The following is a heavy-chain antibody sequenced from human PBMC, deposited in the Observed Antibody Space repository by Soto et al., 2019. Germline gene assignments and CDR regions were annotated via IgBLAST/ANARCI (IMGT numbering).Heavy chain of an antibody. V-gene: IGHV5-10-1*01. D-gene: IGHD2-2*01. J-gene: IGHJ4*02. CDR1: GYSFTAYW. Sequence: GESLKISCQASGYSFTAYWITWVRQTPGKGLEWMATIDPSDSYVDYSPSFRGHVTFSVDRSITTVYLQWNSLKASDSAMYFCTRRASSSFYHFDFWGQGALVTVS. CDR2: IDPSDSYV. CDR3: TRRASSSFYHFDF.